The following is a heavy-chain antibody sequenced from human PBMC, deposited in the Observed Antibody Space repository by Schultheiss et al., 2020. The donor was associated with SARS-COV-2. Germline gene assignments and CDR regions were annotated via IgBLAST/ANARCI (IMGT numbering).Heavy chain of an antibody. J-gene: IGHJ6*02. V-gene: IGHV4-61*01. D-gene: IGHD3-16*01. CDR2: IYYSGST. CDR1: GGSVSSGSYY. CDR3: ARVGVGMDV. Sequence: SETLSLTCTVSGGSVSSGSYYWGWIRQPPGKGLEWIGYIYYSGSTNYNPSLKSRVTISVDTSKNQFSLKLSSVTAADTAVYYCARVGVGMDVWGQGTTVTVSS.